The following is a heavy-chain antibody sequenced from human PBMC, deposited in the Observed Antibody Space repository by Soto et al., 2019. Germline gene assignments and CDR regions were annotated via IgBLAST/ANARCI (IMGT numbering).Heavy chain of an antibody. CDR1: GGSISSGGYY. CDR3: ARAVDGYGYYYMDV. J-gene: IGHJ6*03. V-gene: IGHV4-31*03. CDR2: IYYSGST. D-gene: IGHD4-17*01. Sequence: QVQLQESGPGLVKPSQTLPLTCTVSGGSISSGGYYWSWIRQHPGKGLEWIGYIYYSGSTYYNPSLKSRVTISVDTSKNQFSLKLSSVTAADTAVYYCARAVDGYGYYYMDVWGKGTTVTVSS.